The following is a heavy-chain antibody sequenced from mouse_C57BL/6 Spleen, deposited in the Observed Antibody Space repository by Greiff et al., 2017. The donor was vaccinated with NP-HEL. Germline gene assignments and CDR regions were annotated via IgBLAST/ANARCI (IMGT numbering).Heavy chain of an antibody. J-gene: IGHJ3*01. Sequence: EVQLQESGPVLVKPGASVKMSCKASGYTFTDYYMNWVKQSHGKSLEWIGIINPYNGGTSYNQKFKGKATLTVDKSSSTAYMELNSLTSEDSAVYYCARYGYGSRWFTSWGQGTLVTVSA. D-gene: IGHD1-1*01. V-gene: IGHV1-19*01. CDR1: GYTFTDYY. CDR2: INPYNGGT. CDR3: ARYGYGSRWFTS.